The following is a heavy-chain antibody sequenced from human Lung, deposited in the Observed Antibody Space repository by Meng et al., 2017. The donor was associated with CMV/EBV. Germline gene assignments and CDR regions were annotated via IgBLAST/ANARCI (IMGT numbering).Heavy chain of an antibody. Sequence: GGSLRLXXEASGFTFSSYWMTWVRQAPGKGLEWVANIKQDGSEKFYVDSVKGRFTISRDNAKRSLYLQMSSLRAEDTALYYCAGTAAAGISWSEYFQHWGQGTXVTVSS. V-gene: IGHV3-7*01. CDR2: IKQDGSEK. CDR3: AGTAAAGISWSEYFQH. J-gene: IGHJ1*01. D-gene: IGHD6-13*01. CDR1: GFTFSSYW.